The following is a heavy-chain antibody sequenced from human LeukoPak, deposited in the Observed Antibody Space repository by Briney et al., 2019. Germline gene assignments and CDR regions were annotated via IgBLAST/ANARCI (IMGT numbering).Heavy chain of an antibody. CDR3: ARAGSNKIKNFDY. V-gene: IGHV4-31*03. J-gene: IGHJ4*02. CDR2: IYYSGST. CDR1: GGSISSGGYY. D-gene: IGHD1-14*01. Sequence: SETLSLTCTVSGGSISSGGYYWSWIRQHPGKGLEWIGYIYYSGSTYYNPSLKSRVTISVDTSKNQFSLKLSSVTAADTAVYYCARAGSNKIKNFDYWGQGTLVTVSS.